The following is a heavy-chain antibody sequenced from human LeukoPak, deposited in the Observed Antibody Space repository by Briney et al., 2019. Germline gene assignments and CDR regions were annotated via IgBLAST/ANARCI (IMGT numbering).Heavy chain of an antibody. D-gene: IGHD2-2*01. Sequence: ASVKVSCKASGGTFSSYAISWVRQAPGQGLEWMGEIIPIFGTANYAQKFQGRVSITAEESTSTAYMELSSLRSEDTAVYYCARGCTSTSCYFDYWGQGTLVTVSS. CDR2: IIPIFGTA. CDR3: ARGCTSTSCYFDY. CDR1: GGTFSSYA. V-gene: IGHV1-69*13. J-gene: IGHJ4*02.